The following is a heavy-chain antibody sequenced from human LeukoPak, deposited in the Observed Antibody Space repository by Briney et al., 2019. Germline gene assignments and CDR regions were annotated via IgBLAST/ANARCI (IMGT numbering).Heavy chain of an antibody. D-gene: IGHD3-22*01. CDR1: GGSISSGDYY. Sequence: SSQTLSLTCTVSGGSISSGDYYWSWIRQPPGKGLEWVGYMYYSGSTYYNPSLKRRVTISVDTSKNQFSLQLSSVTAADTAVYYCARPYYYDSRIDPWGQGTLVTVSS. J-gene: IGHJ5*02. CDR3: ARPYYYDSRIDP. CDR2: MYYSGST. V-gene: IGHV4-30-4*01.